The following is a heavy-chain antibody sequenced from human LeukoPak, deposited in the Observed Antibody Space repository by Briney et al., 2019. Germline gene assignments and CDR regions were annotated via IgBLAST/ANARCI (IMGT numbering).Heavy chain of an antibody. CDR2: ISSSSSTI. Sequence: PGGSLRLSCAVSGFAFSSYSMNWVRQAPGKGLEWVSYISSSSSTINYADSVKGRFTISRDNAKNSLYLQMNSLRDEDTAVCYCARYCSGGSCSDYWGQGTLVTVSS. D-gene: IGHD2-15*01. CDR1: GFAFSSYS. V-gene: IGHV3-48*02. CDR3: ARYCSGGSCSDY. J-gene: IGHJ4*02.